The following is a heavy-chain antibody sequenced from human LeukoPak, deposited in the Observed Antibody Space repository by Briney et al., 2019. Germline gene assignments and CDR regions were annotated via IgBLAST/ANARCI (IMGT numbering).Heavy chain of an antibody. CDR3: VRGVGVSRFNYFDP. CDR1: GFTFRRFG. CDR2: IWYDASDR. V-gene: IGHV3-33*01. J-gene: IGHJ5*02. D-gene: IGHD5-24*01. Sequence: GSLTLSCAASGFTFRRFGMHWVRQAPGKGLEGGAGIWYDASDRYYADSVKGRFTISRDNSKNTLFLQMNSLRDDDTAVYYCVRGVGVSRFNYFDPWGQGTLVVVSS.